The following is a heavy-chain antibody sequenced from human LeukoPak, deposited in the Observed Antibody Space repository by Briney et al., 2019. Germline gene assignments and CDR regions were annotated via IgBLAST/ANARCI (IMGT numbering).Heavy chain of an antibody. Sequence: GGSLRLSCAASGFSVSDNYMSWVRQAPGKGLEWVSVTYAGGGTSYADSLKGRFTVSRDASRNTFYLRMNSLRAEDTAVYYCATSSLGAGLNWYFDLWGRGTLVTVSS. CDR2: TYAGGGT. V-gene: IGHV3-66*01. CDR3: ATSSLGAGLNWYFDL. J-gene: IGHJ2*01. CDR1: GFSVSDNY. D-gene: IGHD1-26*01.